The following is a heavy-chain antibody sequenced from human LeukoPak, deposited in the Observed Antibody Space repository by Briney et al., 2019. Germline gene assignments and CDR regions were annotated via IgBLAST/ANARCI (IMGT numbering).Heavy chain of an antibody. D-gene: IGHD5-18*01. CDR2: FDPEDGET. Sequence: GASVKVSCKVSGYTLTELSMHWVRQAPGKGLEWMGGFDPEDGETIYAQKFQGRVTMTEDTSTDTAYMELSSLRSEDTAVYYCATAKGDKRGHSYHWAAFWGQGTLVTVSS. CDR3: ATAKGDKRGHSYHWAAF. CDR1: GYTLTELS. J-gene: IGHJ4*02. V-gene: IGHV1-24*01.